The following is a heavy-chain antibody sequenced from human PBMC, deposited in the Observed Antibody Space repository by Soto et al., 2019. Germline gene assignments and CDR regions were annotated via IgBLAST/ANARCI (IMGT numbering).Heavy chain of an antibody. CDR1: GGTFSSYA. V-gene: IGHV1-69*12. CDR2: IIPIFGTA. Sequence: QVQLVQSGAEVKKPGSSVKVSCKASGGTFSSYAISWVRQAPGQGLEWMGGIIPIFGTADYAQKFQGRVTITADESTSKAYMELSSRRSEDTAVYYCASHSSLRGYCISTSCYGYYYGMDVWGQGTTVTVSS. J-gene: IGHJ6*02. CDR3: ASHSSLRGYCISTSCYGYYYGMDV. D-gene: IGHD2-2*01.